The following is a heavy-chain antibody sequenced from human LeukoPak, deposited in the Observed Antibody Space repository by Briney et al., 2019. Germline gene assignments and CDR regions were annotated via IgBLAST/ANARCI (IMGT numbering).Heavy chain of an antibody. V-gene: IGHV4-34*01. CDR1: GGSFSGYY. CDR2: INHSGST. Sequence: PSETLSLTCAVYGGSFSGYYWSWIRQPPGKGLEWIGEINHSGSTNYNPSLKSRVTISVDTSKNQFSLKLSSVTAADTAVYYCARGVVAAPQTFDYWGQGTLVTVSS. CDR3: ARGVVAAPQTFDY. J-gene: IGHJ4*02. D-gene: IGHD2-15*01.